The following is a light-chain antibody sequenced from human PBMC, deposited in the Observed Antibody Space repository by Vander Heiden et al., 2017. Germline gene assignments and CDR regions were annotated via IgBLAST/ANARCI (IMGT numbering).Light chain of an antibody. CDR2: GAS. Sequence: ESVLTQSPGSLFLSPGDTATISCRASQTISSTYLAWYHHRPGQGPRLLIYGASNRATGIPDRFSGSGTGRDFTLTISGLEPEDSGVYYCQQYLSSVWTFGRGTKV. V-gene: IGKV3-20*01. CDR3: QQYLSSVWT. CDR1: QTISSTY. J-gene: IGKJ1*01.